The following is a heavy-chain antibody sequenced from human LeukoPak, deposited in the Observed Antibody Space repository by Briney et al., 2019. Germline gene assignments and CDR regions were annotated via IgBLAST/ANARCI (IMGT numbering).Heavy chain of an antibody. D-gene: IGHD3-16*01. Sequence: SETLSLTCAVSGGSISSSNWWSWVRQPPGKGLEWIGEIYHSGSTNYNPSLKGRVTISVDKSKNQFSLKLSSVTAADTAVYYCARGYDRDAFDIWGQGTMVTVSS. CDR2: IYHSGST. CDR1: GGSISSSNW. CDR3: ARGYDRDAFDI. J-gene: IGHJ3*02. V-gene: IGHV4-4*02.